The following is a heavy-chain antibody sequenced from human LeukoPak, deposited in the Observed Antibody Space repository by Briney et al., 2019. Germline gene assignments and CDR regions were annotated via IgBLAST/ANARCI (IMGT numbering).Heavy chain of an antibody. CDR2: ISFSGST. CDR1: GGSISSYY. D-gene: IGHD1-26*01. V-gene: IGHV4-59*01. CDR3: ARDHIVGAPRRAFDV. J-gene: IGHJ3*01. Sequence: PSETLSLTCTVSGGSISSYYWSWIRQSPGKGLEWIGYISFSGSTNYNPSLRSRVTISGDTSRNQFSLKLNSVTAADTAVYYCARDHIVGAPRRAFDVWGQGTMVTVSS.